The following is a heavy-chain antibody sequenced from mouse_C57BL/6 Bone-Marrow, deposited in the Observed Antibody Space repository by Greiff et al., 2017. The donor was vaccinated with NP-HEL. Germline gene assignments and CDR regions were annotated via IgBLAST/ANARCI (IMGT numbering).Heavy chain of an antibody. CDR3: ARWGYGNYFY. Sequence: VKLQQPGAELVMPGASVKLSCKASGYTFTSYWMHWVKQRPGQGLEWIGEIDPSDSYTNYNQKFKGKSTLTVDKSSSTAYMQLSSLTSEDAAVYYCARWGYGNYFYWGQGTTLTVSS. CDR1: GYTFTSYW. J-gene: IGHJ2*01. CDR2: IDPSDSYT. V-gene: IGHV1-69*01. D-gene: IGHD2-10*02.